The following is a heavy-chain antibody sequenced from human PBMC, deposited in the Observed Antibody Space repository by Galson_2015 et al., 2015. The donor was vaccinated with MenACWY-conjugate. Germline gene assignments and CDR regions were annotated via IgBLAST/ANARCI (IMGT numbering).Heavy chain of an antibody. J-gene: IGHJ6*02. V-gene: IGHV3-7*03. CDR1: GFTFSSNW. Sequence: PLRLSCAASGFTFSSNWMSWVRQAPGKGLERVANINQDGIEKYYVDSMKGRFTISRDDAKNSLYLQMNCLRAEDTAVYYCARLPAGSEIRYFYGMDVWGQGTTVTVSS. CDR3: ARLPAGSEIRYFYGMDV. CDR2: INQDGIEK. D-gene: IGHD5-24*01.